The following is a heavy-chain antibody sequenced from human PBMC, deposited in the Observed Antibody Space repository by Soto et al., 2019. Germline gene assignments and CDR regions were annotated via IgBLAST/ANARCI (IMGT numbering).Heavy chain of an antibody. D-gene: IGHD6-6*01. Sequence: GGSLRLSCAASGFTFSSYEMNWVRQSPGKGLEWVSYISSSGSTIYYADSVKGRFTISRDNAKNSLYLQMNSLRAEDTAVYYCAKHSSIAARPDEAFDYWGQGTLVTVSS. V-gene: IGHV3-48*03. J-gene: IGHJ4*02. CDR2: ISSSGSTI. CDR3: AKHSSIAARPDEAFDY. CDR1: GFTFSSYE.